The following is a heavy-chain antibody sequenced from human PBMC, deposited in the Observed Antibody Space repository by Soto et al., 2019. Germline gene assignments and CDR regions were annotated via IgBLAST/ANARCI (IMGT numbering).Heavy chain of an antibody. D-gene: IGHD3-16*01. CDR2: IKQDGSEQ. CDR3: ERGGSYASFDY. Sequence: PGGSLRLSCAASGFTFSSYWLSWVRQAPGKGLEWVANIKQDGSEQYNVESVEGRFSISRDNAKNSLYLQMNSLRAEDTAVYYCERGGSYASFDYWGQGILVTVSS. CDR1: GFTFSSYW. V-gene: IGHV3-7*03. J-gene: IGHJ4*02.